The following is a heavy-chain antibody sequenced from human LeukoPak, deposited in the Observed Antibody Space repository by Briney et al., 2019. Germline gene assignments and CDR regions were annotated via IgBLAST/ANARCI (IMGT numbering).Heavy chain of an antibody. CDR2: INHSGST. D-gene: IGHD1-26*01. J-gene: IGHJ4*02. V-gene: IGHV4-34*01. CDR1: GGSFSGYY. CDR3: ARGTPRKYSGSYPRFDY. Sequence: SETLSLTCAVYGGSFSGYYWSWIRQPPGKGLEWIGEINHSGSTNYNPSLKSRVTISVDTPKNQFSLKLSSVTAADTAVYYCARGTPRKYSGSYPRFDYWGQGTLVTVSS.